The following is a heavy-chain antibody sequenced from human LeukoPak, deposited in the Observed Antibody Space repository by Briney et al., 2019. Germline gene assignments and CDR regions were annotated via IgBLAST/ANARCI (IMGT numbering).Heavy chain of an antibody. CDR3: ARGTMTGPYYFDY. D-gene: IGHD3-22*01. Sequence: SPSETLSLTCTVSGGSISSSSYYWGWIRQPPGKGLEWIGSMYSSGSTYYNPSLKSRVTISVDTSKNQFSLNLSSVTAADTAVYYCARGTMTGPYYFDYWGQGTLVTVSS. J-gene: IGHJ4*02. V-gene: IGHV4-39*07. CDR2: MYSSGST. CDR1: GGSISSSSYY.